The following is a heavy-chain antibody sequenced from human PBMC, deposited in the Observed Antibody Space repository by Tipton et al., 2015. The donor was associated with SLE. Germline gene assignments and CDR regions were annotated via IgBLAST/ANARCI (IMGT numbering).Heavy chain of an antibody. CDR3: ARPSGGDYAFDI. J-gene: IGHJ3*02. CDR1: GGSISSLSYF. Sequence: LRLSCTVSGGSISSLSYFWGWIRQPPGKGLEWIGSFHYNGVTDFNPSLKSRISMPLDRPNNQFSLKLTSVTAADTALYYCARPSGGDYAFDIWGQGTKVTVS. V-gene: IGHV4-39*07. CDR2: FHYNGVT. D-gene: IGHD4-17*01.